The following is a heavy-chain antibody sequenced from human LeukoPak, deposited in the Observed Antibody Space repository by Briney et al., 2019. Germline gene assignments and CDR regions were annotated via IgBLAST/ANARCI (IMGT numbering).Heavy chain of an antibody. CDR2: IYSGGGT. CDR1: GFTVSSKY. V-gene: IGHV3-66*01. CDR3: ARDGPDSYNPFDY. Sequence: PGRSLRLSCAASGFTVSSKYMSWVRQAPGKGLEWVSVIYSGGGTHYADSVKGRFTISRDNSKNTLYLQMNSLRAEDTVVYYCARDGPDSYNPFDYWGQGTLVTVSS. J-gene: IGHJ4*02. D-gene: IGHD5-24*01.